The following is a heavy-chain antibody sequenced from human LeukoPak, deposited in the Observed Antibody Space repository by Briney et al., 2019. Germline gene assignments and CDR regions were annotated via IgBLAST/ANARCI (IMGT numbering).Heavy chain of an antibody. J-gene: IGHJ5*02. D-gene: IGHD2-2*01. Sequence: GGSLRLSCAASGFTFRSSAITWVRQGPGKGLEWVSGVSGSGMYTYYADSVKGRFTISRDNSKNTVYLQMTSLRAEDTAVYYCAKITGGNRGFCTWTSCNQGGWFDPWGQGTLVTVSS. CDR3: AKITGGNRGFCTWTSCNQGGWFDP. CDR1: GFTFRSSA. CDR2: VSGSGMYT. V-gene: IGHV3-23*01.